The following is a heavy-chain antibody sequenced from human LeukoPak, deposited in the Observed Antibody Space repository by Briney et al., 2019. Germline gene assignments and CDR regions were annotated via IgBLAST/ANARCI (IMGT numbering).Heavy chain of an antibody. Sequence: GGSLRLSCAPSEFSLNNAWMSLVRQAPGKGLEWVGRIKSKADGGTTDYAAPVKGRFTVSRDDSQNTLYLQMNSLKTEDTAVYFCTSAFADGRWGQGTLVTVSS. J-gene: IGHJ1*01. CDR1: EFSLNNAW. CDR2: IKSKADGGTT. CDR3: TSAFADGR. V-gene: IGHV3-15*01.